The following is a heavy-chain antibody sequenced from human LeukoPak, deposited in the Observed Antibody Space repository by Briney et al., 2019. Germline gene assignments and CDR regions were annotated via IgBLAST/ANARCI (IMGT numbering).Heavy chain of an antibody. D-gene: IGHD3-10*01. CDR3: ARVMSGSLTYDF. J-gene: IGHJ4*02. CDR2: ITSSSSYI. CDR1: GFTFSTYI. V-gene: IGHV3-21*01. Sequence: GGSLRLSCAASGFTFSTYIMIWVRQAPGKGLEWVSSITSSSSYIYYANSVRGRFTISRDNAKNSLYLQMNSLRAEDTAVYYCARVMSGSLTYDFWGQGTLVTVSS.